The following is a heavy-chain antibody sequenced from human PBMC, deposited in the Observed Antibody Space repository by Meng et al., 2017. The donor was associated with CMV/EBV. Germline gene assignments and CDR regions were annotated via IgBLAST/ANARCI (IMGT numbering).Heavy chain of an antibody. J-gene: IGHJ6*02. CDR2: IISIFGTA. CDR3: ARAHYAPGYCSSTSCYNRWGMDV. CDR1: GGTFSSYA. Sequence: SVKVSCKASGGTFSSYAISWVRQAPGQGLEWMGGIISIFGTANYAQKFQGRVTITTDESTSTAYMELSSLRSEDTAVYYCARAHYAPGYCSSTSCYNRWGMDVWGQGTTVTVSS. V-gene: IGHV1-69*05. D-gene: IGHD2-2*02.